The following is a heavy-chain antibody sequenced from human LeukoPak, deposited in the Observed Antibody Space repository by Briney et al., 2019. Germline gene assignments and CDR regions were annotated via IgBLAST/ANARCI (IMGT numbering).Heavy chain of an antibody. Sequence: ASVKVSCKASGYTFTGYYMHWVRQAPGQGLEWMGWINPNSGGTNYAQKFQGRVTMTRDTSISTAYMELSRLRSDDTAVYYCARGGTITMVRGVNFDYWGQGTLVTVSS. J-gene: IGHJ4*02. V-gene: IGHV1-2*02. D-gene: IGHD3-10*01. CDR1: GYTFTGYY. CDR3: ARGGTITMVRGVNFDY. CDR2: INPNSGGT.